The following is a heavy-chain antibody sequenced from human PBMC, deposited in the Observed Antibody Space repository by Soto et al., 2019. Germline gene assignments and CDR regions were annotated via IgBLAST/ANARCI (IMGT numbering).Heavy chain of an antibody. Sequence: GGSLRLSCSASGFTFSTFSMHWVRQAPGKGLEYVSGISSNGDSTYYADSVKGRFTISRDNSKNTLYLQMSSLRAVDTAVYYCVHPRSTVQIPPTWGQGTLVTVS. J-gene: IGHJ5*02. CDR2: ISSNGDST. CDR3: VHPRSTVQIPPT. CDR1: GFTFSTFS. D-gene: IGHD4-17*01. V-gene: IGHV3-64D*06.